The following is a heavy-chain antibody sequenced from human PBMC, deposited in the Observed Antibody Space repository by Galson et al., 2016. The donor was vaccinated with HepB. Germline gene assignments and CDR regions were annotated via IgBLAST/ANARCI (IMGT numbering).Heavy chain of an antibody. J-gene: IGHJ5*02. V-gene: IGHV4-4*07. D-gene: IGHD6-13*01. CDR2: IYSSGHT. Sequence: WIRQSVGKGLEWIGRIYSSGHTNYSPSLKSRATMSVDRSKKQVSLEVSSVTAADTAVYYCARDMESSIWPGWFDPWGQGILVTVSS. CDR3: ARDMESSIWPGWFDP.